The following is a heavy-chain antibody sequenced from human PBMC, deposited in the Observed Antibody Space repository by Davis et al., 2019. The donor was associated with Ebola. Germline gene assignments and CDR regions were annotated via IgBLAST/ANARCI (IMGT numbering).Heavy chain of an antibody. J-gene: IGHJ4*02. V-gene: IGHV1-3*01. CDR2: ISADSDAT. D-gene: IGHD6-19*01. CDR1: GFTFSTYG. CDR3: AREIPVAPLDS. Sequence: MPGGSLRLSCAASGFTFSTYGMHWVRQAPGQRLEWVGWISADSDATTYSQKFQGRVTITRDTSASTAYMELSSLRSEDTAVYYCAREIPVAPLDSWGQGTLVTVSS.